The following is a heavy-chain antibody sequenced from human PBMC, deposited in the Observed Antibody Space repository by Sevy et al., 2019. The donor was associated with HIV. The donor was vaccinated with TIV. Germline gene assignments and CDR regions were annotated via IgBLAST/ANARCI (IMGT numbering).Heavy chain of an antibody. CDR3: ARETVGAGYYFDY. Sequence: SETLSLTCSVSGGSISPYYWTWIRQPPGKALEWIGYVFYSGTTNYNPSSGSRVTISIDTSKNQFSLNLTSVTAADTAFYYCARETVGAGYYFDYWGQGTLVTVSS. V-gene: IGHV4-59*01. CDR2: VFYSGTT. J-gene: IGHJ4*02. CDR1: GGSISPYY. D-gene: IGHD1-26*01.